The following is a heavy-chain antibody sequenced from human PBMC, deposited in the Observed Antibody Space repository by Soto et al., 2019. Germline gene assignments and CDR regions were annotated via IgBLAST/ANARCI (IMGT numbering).Heavy chain of an antibody. CDR3: ARSTRYSDIVVVVAATGLDY. Sequence: GGALILSCAASGFTFSSYSMKWVLEAPGKGLEWVSSISSSSSYIYYADSVKGRFTISRDNAKNSLYLQMNSLRAEDTAVYYCARSTRYSDIVVVVAATGLDYWSQGT. V-gene: IGHV3-21*01. CDR2: ISSSSSYI. J-gene: IGHJ4*02. CDR1: GFTFSSYS. D-gene: IGHD2-15*01.